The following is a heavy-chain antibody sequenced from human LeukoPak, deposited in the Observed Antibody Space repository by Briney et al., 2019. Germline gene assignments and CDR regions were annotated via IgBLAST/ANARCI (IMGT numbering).Heavy chain of an antibody. V-gene: IGHV3-7*03. Sequence: GGSLRLSCAASGFTFSSYWMSWVRQAPGKGLEWVANIKQDGSERYYVDSVKGRFTISRDNAKNSLYLQMNSLRAEDTAVYYCAREVSYGGPDTYYYYYYGMDVWGQGTTVTVSS. CDR2: IKQDGSER. D-gene: IGHD4-23*01. CDR3: AREVSYGGPDTYYYYYYGMDV. J-gene: IGHJ6*02. CDR1: GFTFSSYW.